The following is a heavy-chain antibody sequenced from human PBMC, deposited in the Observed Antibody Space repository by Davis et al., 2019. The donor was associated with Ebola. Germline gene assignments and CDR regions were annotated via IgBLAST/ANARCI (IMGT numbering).Heavy chain of an antibody. CDR1: AYTFSNYG. CDR2: INPHNGNT. D-gene: IGHD1-1*01. Sequence: ASVQVSCKASAYTFSNYGITWVRQAPGQGLEWRGWINPHNGNTNYAQNVQGRVIMTSDIATTTAYMEVGSLRSDDTAVYYCARAQVPTTSDHWGQGTLVTVSS. V-gene: IGHV1-18*04. CDR3: ARAQVPTTSDH. J-gene: IGHJ4*02.